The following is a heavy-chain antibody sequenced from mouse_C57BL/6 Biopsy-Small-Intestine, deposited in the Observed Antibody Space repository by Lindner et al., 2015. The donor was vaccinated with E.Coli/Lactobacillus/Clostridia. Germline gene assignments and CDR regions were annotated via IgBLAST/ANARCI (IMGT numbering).Heavy chain of an antibody. J-gene: IGHJ2*01. Sequence: SVKVSCKASGYTFTSFYMHWVRQAPGQGLEWMGVINPSGGSTTYAHKFQDRVTMTRDTSTSTVYMGLSSLRSEDTAVYYCARGNWDKGDYFDYWGQGTMVTVSS. CDR2: INPSGGST. D-gene: IGHD4-1*01. V-gene: IGHV1-53*01. CDR1: GYTFTSFY. CDR3: ARGNWDKGDYFDY.